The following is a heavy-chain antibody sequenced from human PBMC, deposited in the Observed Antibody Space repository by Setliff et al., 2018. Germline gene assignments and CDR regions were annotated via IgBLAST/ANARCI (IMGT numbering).Heavy chain of an antibody. CDR3: SRLVRFCTRTACQRLSGGEF. D-gene: IGHD2-8*01. J-gene: IGHJ4*02. V-gene: IGHV1-18*01. CDR1: GYTFDDYG. CDR2: ISPHTGNT. Sequence: ASVKVSCKTSGYTFDDYGIAWVRQAPGQGLEWMGWISPHTGNTYYTPKLHGRVTLTTDTFARTAYMELRSLSSDDTAVYYCSRLVRFCTRTACQRLSGGEFWGQGTLGTVSS.